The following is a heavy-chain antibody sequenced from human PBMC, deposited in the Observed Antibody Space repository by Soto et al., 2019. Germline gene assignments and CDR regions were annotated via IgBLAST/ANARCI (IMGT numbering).Heavy chain of an antibody. Sequence: SETLSLTCTVSGGSISSSSYYWGWIRQPPGKGLEWIGSIYYSGSTYYNPSLKSRVTISVDTSKNQFSLKLSSVTAADTAVYYCASRGPTYYYYGMDVWGQGTTVTVSS. D-gene: IGHD5-12*01. CDR1: GGSISSSSYY. J-gene: IGHJ6*02. CDR3: ASRGPTYYYYGMDV. V-gene: IGHV4-39*01. CDR2: IYYSGST.